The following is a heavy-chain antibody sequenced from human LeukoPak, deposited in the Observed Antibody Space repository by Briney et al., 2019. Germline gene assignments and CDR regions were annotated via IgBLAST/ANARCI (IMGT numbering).Heavy chain of an antibody. CDR1: GFTVSSNY. CDR2: IYSGGST. CDR3: ARDLTAYFDY. D-gene: IGHD3-16*01. V-gene: IGHV3-66*01. J-gene: IGHJ4*02. Sequence: PGGSLRLSCAASGFTVSSNYMSWVRQAPGKGLEWVSVIYSGGSTYYADSVKGRFTISRDNSKKTLYLQMNSLRAEDTAVYYCARDLTAYFDYWGQGTLVTASS.